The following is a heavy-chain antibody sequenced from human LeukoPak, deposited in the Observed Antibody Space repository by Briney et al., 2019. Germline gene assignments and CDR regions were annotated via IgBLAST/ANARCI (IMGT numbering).Heavy chain of an antibody. CDR3: AKDRDTMVRGVSMGFDY. J-gene: IGHJ4*02. D-gene: IGHD3-10*01. CDR2: ISGSGGST. CDR1: GFTFSSYA. V-gene: IGHV3-23*01. Sequence: GGSLRLSCAASGFTFSSYAMSWVRQAPGKGLEWVSAISGSGGSTYYADSVKGRFTISRDNSKNTLYLQMNSLRAEDTAVYYCAKDRDTMVRGVSMGFDYWGQGTLVTVFS.